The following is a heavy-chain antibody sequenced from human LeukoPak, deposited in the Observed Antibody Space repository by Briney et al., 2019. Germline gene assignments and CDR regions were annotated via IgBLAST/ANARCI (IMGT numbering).Heavy chain of an antibody. V-gene: IGHV3-23*01. CDR3: AKRRGQSGVTYFDY. J-gene: IGHJ4*02. CDR2: ISGSGGSA. CDR1: GLTFTYYA. D-gene: IGHD3-3*01. Sequence: GGSLRLSCTASGLTFTYYAMTWVRQAPGKGLEWVSLISGSGGSAKYADSVKGRFTISRDNSKNTLFLQMSSLRAEDTAGYYCAKRRGQSGVTYFDYWGQGTLVTVSS.